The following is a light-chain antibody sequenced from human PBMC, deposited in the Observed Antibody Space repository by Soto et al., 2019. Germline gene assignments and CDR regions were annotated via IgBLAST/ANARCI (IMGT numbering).Light chain of an antibody. CDR1: QSIASY. CDR2: AGS. Sequence: DIQMTQSPSSLSASVGDRVTITCRANQSIASYFNWFQQKSGKAPRLLIFAGSSLQRGVPSRFSGSGSGTDFTLTISSLQPEDFATYYCQQSYSIPYTFGQGTKLEI. CDR3: QQSYSIPYT. J-gene: IGKJ2*01. V-gene: IGKV1-39*01.